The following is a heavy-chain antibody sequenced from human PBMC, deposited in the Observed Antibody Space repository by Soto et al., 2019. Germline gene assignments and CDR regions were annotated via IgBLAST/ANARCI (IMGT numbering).Heavy chain of an antibody. J-gene: IGHJ4*02. CDR1: GYSFISYG. V-gene: IGHV1-18*01. Sequence: QIQLVQSEPEVREPGASVKVSCKTSGYSFISYGISWVRQAPGQGLEWMGWISAYNGNTNYAQKLQGRVTMTTDTLTNTVYMEVRSLTSDDTAVYYCARSQVDSDRYGIGDHWGQGTLVTVSS. D-gene: IGHD1-1*01. CDR3: ARSQVDSDRYGIGDH. CDR2: ISAYNGNT.